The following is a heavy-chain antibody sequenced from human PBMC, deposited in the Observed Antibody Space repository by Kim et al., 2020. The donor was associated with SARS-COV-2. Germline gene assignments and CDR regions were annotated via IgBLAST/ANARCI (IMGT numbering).Heavy chain of an antibody. J-gene: IGHJ4*02. D-gene: IGHD1-26*01. V-gene: IGHV3-30*18. CDR2: ISYDGSNK. Sequence: GGSLRLSCAASGFTFSSYGMHWVRQAPGKGLEWVAVISYDGSNKYYADSVKGRFTISRDNSKNTLYLQMNSLRAEDTAVYYCAKDRSGSFQFDYWGQGTLVTVSS. CDR1: GFTFSSYG. CDR3: AKDRSGSFQFDY.